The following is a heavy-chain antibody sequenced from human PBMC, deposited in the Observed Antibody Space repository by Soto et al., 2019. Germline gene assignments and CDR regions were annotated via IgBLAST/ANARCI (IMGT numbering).Heavy chain of an antibody. CDR2: IIPILGIA. J-gene: IGHJ2*01. V-gene: IGHV1-69*08. D-gene: IGHD2-15*01. CDR3: ARDRGVVVAARGYFDL. Sequence: QVQLVQYGAEVKKPGSSVKVSCKASGGTFSSYTISWVRQAPGQGLEWMGRIIPILGIANYAQKFQGRVTITADKSTSTAYMELSSLRSEDTAVYYCARDRGVVVAARGYFDLWGRGTLVTVSS. CDR1: GGTFSSYT.